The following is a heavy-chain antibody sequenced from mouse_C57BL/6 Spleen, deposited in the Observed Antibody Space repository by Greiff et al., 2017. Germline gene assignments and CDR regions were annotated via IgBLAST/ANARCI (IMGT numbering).Heavy chain of an antibody. Sequence: QVQLQQSGAELVRPGASVKLSCKASGYTFTDYYINWVKQRPGQGLEWIARIYPGSGNTYYNEKFKGKATLTAEKSSSTAYMQLSSLTSEDSAVYFCAREGGTRYFDYWGQGTTLTVSS. D-gene: IGHD4-1*01. V-gene: IGHV1-76*01. CDR1: GYTFTDYY. J-gene: IGHJ2*01. CDR2: IYPGSGNT. CDR3: AREGGTRYFDY.